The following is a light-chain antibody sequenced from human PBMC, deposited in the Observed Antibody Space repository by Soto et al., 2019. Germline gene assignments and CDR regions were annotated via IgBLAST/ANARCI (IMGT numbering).Light chain of an antibody. J-gene: IGLJ3*02. CDR1: SSNIGDNT. CDR2: SDN. V-gene: IGLV1-44*01. Sequence: QSVLTQPPSASGTPGQRVTISCSGSSSNIGDNTVNWYQHLPGTAPKLLIYSDNQRASGVPDRFSGSRSGTSASLAISGLQSEDDADYYCAAWDDSLTGPVFGGGTKLTVL. CDR3: AAWDDSLTGPV.